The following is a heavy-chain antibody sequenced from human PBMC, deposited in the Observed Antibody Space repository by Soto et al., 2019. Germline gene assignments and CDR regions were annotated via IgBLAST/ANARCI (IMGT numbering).Heavy chain of an antibody. V-gene: IGHV1-46*01. CDR2: IDPSGGGT. D-gene: IGHD2-15*01. CDR3: ARDRVDCSGGNCWRSVEDT. J-gene: IGHJ5*02. CDR1: GYTFTIYY. Sequence: KVSCKASGYTFTIYYMHWVRQAPGQGLEWMGIIDPSGGGTSYAQKFQGRLTMTRDTSTRTVYMELSSLRSEDTAVYYCARDRVDCSGGNCWRSVEDTWGQGTLVTVSS.